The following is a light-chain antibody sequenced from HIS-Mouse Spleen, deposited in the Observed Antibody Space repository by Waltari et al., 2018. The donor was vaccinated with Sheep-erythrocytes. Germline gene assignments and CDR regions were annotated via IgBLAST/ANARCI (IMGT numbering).Light chain of an antibody. CDR2: YVS. V-gene: IGLV2-11*01. CDR1: SSDVGRYNY. J-gene: IGLJ1*01. CDR3: CSYAGSYNHV. Sequence: QSALTQPRSVSGSPGQSVTTSCTGTSSDVGRYNYVSWYHQHPGTPPNLLIYYVSNRPSGVPDRFSGSKSGNTASLTISGLQAEDEADYYCCSYAGSYNHVFATGTKVTVL.